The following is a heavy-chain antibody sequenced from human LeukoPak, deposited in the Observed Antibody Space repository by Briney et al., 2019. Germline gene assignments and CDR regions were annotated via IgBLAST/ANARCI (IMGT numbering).Heavy chain of an antibody. J-gene: IGHJ4*02. Sequence: GGSLRLSCAASGFTFSSYAMSWVRQAPGNGLEWFSAISGSGGSTYYADSVKGRFTISRDNSKNTLYLQMNSLRAEDTAVYYYAKAKPIGGKGYLDYWGQGTLVTVSS. CDR3: AKAKPIGGKGYLDY. V-gene: IGHV3-23*01. D-gene: IGHD4-23*01. CDR1: GFTFSSYA. CDR2: ISGSGGST.